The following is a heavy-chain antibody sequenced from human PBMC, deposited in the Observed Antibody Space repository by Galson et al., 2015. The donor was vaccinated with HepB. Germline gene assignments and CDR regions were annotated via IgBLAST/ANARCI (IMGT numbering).Heavy chain of an antibody. J-gene: IGHJ4*02. Sequence: SVKVSCKASGGTFSSYAISWVRQAPGQGLEWMGRIIPILGIANYAQKFHGRVTITADKSTSTAYMELSSLRSEDTAVYYCAREVYDYIWGWEGPDYWGQGTLVTVSA. CDR1: GGTFSSYA. CDR2: IIPILGIA. CDR3: AREVYDYIWGWEGPDY. D-gene: IGHD3-16*01. V-gene: IGHV1-69*04.